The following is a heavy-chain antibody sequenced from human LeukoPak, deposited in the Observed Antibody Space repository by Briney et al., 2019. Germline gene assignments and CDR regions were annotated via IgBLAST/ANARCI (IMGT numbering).Heavy chain of an antibody. J-gene: IGHJ3*02. CDR1: GFTLSSYW. CDR3: TREEVVVLDALDI. V-gene: IGHV3-74*01. CDR2: MNSDGSST. Sequence: GGSLRLSCVVSGFTLSSYWMHWVRQPPGKGLVWVSLMNSDGSSTSYADSVKGRFTISRDNAKNSLYLQMNSLRAEDTAVYYCTREEVVVLDALDIWGQGTMVTVSS. D-gene: IGHD2-2*01.